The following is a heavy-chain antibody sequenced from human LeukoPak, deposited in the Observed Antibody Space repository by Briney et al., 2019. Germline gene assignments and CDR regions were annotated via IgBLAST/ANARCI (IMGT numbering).Heavy chain of an antibody. D-gene: IGHD3-10*01. V-gene: IGHV4-4*07. Sequence: PSETLSLTCIVSGDSFSSYQWSWVRRPAGKGLEWIGRISASGTTNSNPALKSRVTMSVDSSKKQFSLTLSSVTAADTAVYYCARAASGDAVDYYGSGRRFYSYYMDVWGIGTTVTISS. J-gene: IGHJ6*03. CDR3: ARAASGDAVDYYGSGRRFYSYYMDV. CDR2: ISASGTT. CDR1: GDSFSSYQ.